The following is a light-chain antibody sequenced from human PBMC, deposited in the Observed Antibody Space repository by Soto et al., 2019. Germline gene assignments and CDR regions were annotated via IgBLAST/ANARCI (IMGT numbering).Light chain of an antibody. CDR3: QHYSNWPPT. CDR1: ESVHRN. V-gene: IGKV3-15*01. CDR2: YAS. J-gene: IGKJ3*01. Sequence: EMVMTQSPATLSVSPGERVTLSCRASESVHRNLAWYQQKPGQGHSLLIYYASTRATGVPDRFTGSGSGTEVTLTISSLQSEDFGVYHCQHYSNWPPTFGPGTKVEIK.